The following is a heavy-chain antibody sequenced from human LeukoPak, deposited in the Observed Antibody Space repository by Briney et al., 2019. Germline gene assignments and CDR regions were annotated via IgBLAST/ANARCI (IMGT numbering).Heavy chain of an antibody. Sequence: GGSLRLSCAASGFTFSDYVMHWVRQAPGKGLEWVAFSPHDESSKYYGDSVQGRFTISRDNSRNTLYLEMNSLRHEDTAVYYCAKDMRSGWCNWFDPWGQGTLVTVSS. CDR3: AKDMRSGWCNWFDP. CDR2: SPHDESSK. CDR1: GFTFSDYV. V-gene: IGHV3-30*02. J-gene: IGHJ5*02. D-gene: IGHD6-13*01.